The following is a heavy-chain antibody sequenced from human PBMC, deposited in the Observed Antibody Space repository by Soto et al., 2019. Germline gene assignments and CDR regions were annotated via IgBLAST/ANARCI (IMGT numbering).Heavy chain of an antibody. J-gene: IGHJ3*02. CDR3: ARVISIVVVTTTRADAFDI. V-gene: IGHV1-2*02. D-gene: IGHD2-21*02. Sequence: ASVKASCKASGYTFSAYHMHWVRQAPGQGLGWMGWFTPNGGGTNYAQKFQGRVTMARDTSISTAYMELSRLRSDDTAVYYCARVISIVVVTTTRADAFDIWGQGTMVTVSS. CDR1: GYTFSAYH. CDR2: FTPNGGGT.